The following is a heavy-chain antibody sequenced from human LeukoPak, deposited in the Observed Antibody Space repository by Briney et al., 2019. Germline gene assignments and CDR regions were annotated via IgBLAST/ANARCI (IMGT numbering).Heavy chain of an antibody. J-gene: IGHJ3*01. CDR2: CDPEGGET. CDR3: ATAWGHRAMAA. CDR1: GYTLTELS. D-gene: IGHD5-18*01. Sequence: ASLKVSRKVSGYTLTELSMQWVRQAPGKGSEWMGGCDPEGGETTYAKKFQGRGAMTEDTYTDAAYMELSSLRSEDTAAYYCATAWGHRAMAAWGQGTMVTVSS. V-gene: IGHV1-24*01.